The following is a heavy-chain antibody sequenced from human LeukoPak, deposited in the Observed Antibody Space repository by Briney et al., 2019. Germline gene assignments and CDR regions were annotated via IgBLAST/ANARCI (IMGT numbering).Heavy chain of an antibody. V-gene: IGHV3-48*02. CDR3: VRVATQFSGSYSQDY. J-gene: IGHJ4*02. CDR2: ISSSSSTV. D-gene: IGHD1-26*01. CDR1: GFTFSSYS. Sequence: KPGGSLRLSCAASGFTFSSYSMNWVRQAPGKGLEWVSYISSSSSTVYYADSVKGRFTISRDNAKNSLYLQMNSLRDEDTAVYYCVRVATQFSGSYSQDYWGQGTLVTVSS.